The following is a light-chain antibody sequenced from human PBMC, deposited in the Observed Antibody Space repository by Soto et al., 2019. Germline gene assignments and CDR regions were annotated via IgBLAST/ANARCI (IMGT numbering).Light chain of an antibody. CDR2: DAS. Sequence: IVLTQSPATLSLSPGVRATLSCRASQSVSSYLAWYQQKPGQAPRLLIYDASNRATGIPARFSGSGSGTDFTLTISSLEPEDFAVYYCQQRSNWPPITFGQGTRLE. CDR3: QQRSNWPPIT. J-gene: IGKJ5*01. V-gene: IGKV3-11*01. CDR1: QSVSSY.